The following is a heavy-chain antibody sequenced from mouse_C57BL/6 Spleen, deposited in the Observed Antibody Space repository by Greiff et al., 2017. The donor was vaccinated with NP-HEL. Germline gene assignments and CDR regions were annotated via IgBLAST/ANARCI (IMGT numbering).Heavy chain of an antibody. CDR3: ARSGVGLRGDMDY. D-gene: IGHD2-4*01. J-gene: IGHJ4*01. CDR1: GYTFTSYW. Sequence: QVHVKQSGAEQAKKGDSEKWACKGTGYTFTSYWMHWVKQRPGQGLEWIGYINPSSGYTKYNQKFKDKATLTADKSSSTAYMQLSSLTYEDTAVYYCARSGVGLRGDMDYWGQRTSVTV. V-gene: IGHV1-7*01. CDR2: INPSSGYT.